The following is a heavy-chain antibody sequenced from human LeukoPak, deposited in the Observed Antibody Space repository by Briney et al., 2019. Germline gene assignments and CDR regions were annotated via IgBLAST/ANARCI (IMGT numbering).Heavy chain of an antibody. D-gene: IGHD3-16*01. CDR3: ARDLHPRLTGYFDY. V-gene: IGHV1-69*06. Sequence: ASVKVSCKASGGTFSSYAISWVRQAPGQGLEWMGGIIPIFGTANYAQKFQDRVTITADKSTSTAYMELSSLRSEDTAVYYCARDLHPRLTGYFDYWGQGTLVTVSS. CDR1: GGTFSSYA. CDR2: IIPIFGTA. J-gene: IGHJ4*02.